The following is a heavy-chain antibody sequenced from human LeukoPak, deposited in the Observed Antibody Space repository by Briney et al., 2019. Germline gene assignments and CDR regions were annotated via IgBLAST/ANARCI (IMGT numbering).Heavy chain of an antibody. CDR3: ARHLRYYGSGSPLVY. V-gene: IGHV3-21*01. D-gene: IGHD3-10*01. CDR2: ISSSSSYI. Sequence: GGSLRLSCAASGFTFSSYSMNWVRQAPGKGLEWVSSISSSSSYIYYADSVKGRFTISRDNAKNSLYLQMNSLRAEDTAVYYCARHLRYYGSGSPLVYWGQGTLVTVSS. J-gene: IGHJ4*02. CDR1: GFTFSSYS.